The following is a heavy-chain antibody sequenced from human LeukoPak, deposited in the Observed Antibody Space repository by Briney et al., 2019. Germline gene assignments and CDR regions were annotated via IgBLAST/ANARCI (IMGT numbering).Heavy chain of an antibody. Sequence: SETLSLTCTVFGGSISSYYWSWIRQPPGKGLEWIGYIYYSGSTNYNPSLKSRVTISVDTSKNQFSLKLSSVTAADTAVYYCARAHPHFDYRGQGTLVTVSS. CDR1: GGSISSYY. CDR2: IYYSGST. V-gene: IGHV4-59*01. CDR3: ARAHPHFDY. J-gene: IGHJ4*02.